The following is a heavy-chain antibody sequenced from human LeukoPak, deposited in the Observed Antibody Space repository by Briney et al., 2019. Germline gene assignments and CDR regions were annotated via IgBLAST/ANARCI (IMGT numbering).Heavy chain of an antibody. J-gene: IGHJ3*02. CDR2: ISSSSSFI. D-gene: IGHD6-6*01. CDR3: ARNRRREYSSSPPDYDAFDI. CDR1: GFTFSSHS. V-gene: IGHV3-21*01. Sequence: TGGSLRLSCAASGFTFSSHSMDWVRQAPGKGLEWVSSISSSSSFIYYADSVKGRFTISRDNAKNSLYLQMNSLRAEDTAVYYCARNRRREYSSSPPDYDAFDIWGQGTMVTVSS.